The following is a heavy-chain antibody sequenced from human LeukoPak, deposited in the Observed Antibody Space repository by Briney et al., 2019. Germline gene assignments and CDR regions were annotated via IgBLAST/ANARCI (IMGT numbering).Heavy chain of an antibody. D-gene: IGHD1-26*01. J-gene: IGHJ3*02. CDR2: MSYDGRHT. CDR1: GFTFSSYW. CDR3: AKDGLEGATAVHDVYDI. V-gene: IGHV3-30*18. Sequence: GGSLRLSCAASGFTFSSYWMHWVPQAPGKGLEWVALMSYDGRHTSYADSVKGRFTISSDNSESTLYLQLISLKPDDTGVYYCAKDGLEGATAVHDVYDIWGHGTMVTVSS.